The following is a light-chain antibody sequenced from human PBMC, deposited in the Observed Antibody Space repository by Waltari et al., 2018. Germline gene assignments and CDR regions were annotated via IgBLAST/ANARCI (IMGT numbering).Light chain of an antibody. CDR1: QTVLHSSNNKNY. V-gene: IGKV4-1*01. Sequence: DIVMTQSPDSLAVSLGERATINCKSTQTVLHSSNNKNYLAWYQQKPGQPPKLLIYLASTRESGVPDRFSGSGSGTDFTLTISSLQAEDVAVYYCQQYYNTPLTFGGGTKVEIK. CDR2: LAS. J-gene: IGKJ4*01. CDR3: QQYYNTPLT.